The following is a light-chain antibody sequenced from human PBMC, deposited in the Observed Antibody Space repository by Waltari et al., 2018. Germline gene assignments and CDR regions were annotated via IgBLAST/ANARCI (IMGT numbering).Light chain of an antibody. CDR2: DAS. J-gene: IGKJ5*01. CDR1: QSVGSS. Sequence: ELVLTQSPLTLSLAPGQRAPLPRWSSQSVGSSLAWYHQKPGQAPRLLMYDASNRATGVPARFNGSGSGTDFTLTIISLQSEDSAVYYCQQRSNWPPITFGQGTRLEIK. CDR3: QQRSNWPPIT. V-gene: IGKV3-11*01.